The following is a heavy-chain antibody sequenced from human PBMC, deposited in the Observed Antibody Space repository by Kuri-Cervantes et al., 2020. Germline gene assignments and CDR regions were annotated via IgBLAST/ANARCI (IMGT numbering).Heavy chain of an antibody. Sequence: GESLKISCAASGFTFSSYAMHWVRQAPGKGLDWVAVISYDGSNKYYADSVKGRFTISRDNSKNTLYLQMNSLRAEDTAVYYCARSYSGSWGLSYWCQGTLVTVSS. CDR1: GFTFSSYA. CDR3: ARSYSGSWGLSY. J-gene: IGHJ4*02. V-gene: IGHV3-30*14. D-gene: IGHD1-26*01. CDR2: ISYDGSNK.